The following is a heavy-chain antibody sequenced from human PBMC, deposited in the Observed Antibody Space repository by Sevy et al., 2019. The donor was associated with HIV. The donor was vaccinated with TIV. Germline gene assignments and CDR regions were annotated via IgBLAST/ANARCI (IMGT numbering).Heavy chain of an antibody. D-gene: IGHD3-10*01. CDR1: GFSFSNVW. J-gene: IGHJ6*02. V-gene: IGHV3-15*07. CDR2: IKSKSDGGTT. CDR3: ARDRVPITMVGFGESYHNYYYYGMDV. Sequence: GGSLRLSCAASGFSFSNVWMNWVRQAPGKGLEWVGRIKSKSDGGTTDYAAPVRGRFTISRDDSKDRRYLQMNSLRAEDTAVYSCARDRVPITMVGFGESYHNYYYYGMDVWGQGTTVTVSS.